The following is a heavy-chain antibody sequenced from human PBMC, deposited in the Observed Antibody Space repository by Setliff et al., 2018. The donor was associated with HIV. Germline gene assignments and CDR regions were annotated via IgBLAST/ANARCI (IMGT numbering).Heavy chain of an antibody. J-gene: IGHJ4*02. V-gene: IGHV4-59*01. D-gene: IGHD1-1*01. CDR3: ASAGSGTRAPPRY. CDR2: IFYSGST. Sequence: SETLSLTCTVSGGSISSYYWSWIRQPPGEGLEWIGYIFYSGSTNYNPSLKSRVTISLDTSKNQFSLKPTSVTAADTAVYYCASAGSGTRAPPRYWGQGTLVTVSS. CDR1: GGSISSYY.